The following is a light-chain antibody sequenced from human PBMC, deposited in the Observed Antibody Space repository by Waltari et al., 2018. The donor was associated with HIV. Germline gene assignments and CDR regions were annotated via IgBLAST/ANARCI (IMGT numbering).Light chain of an antibody. J-gene: IGKJ3*01. CDR3: QQQGGSPFP. CDR1: QSLSNSD. V-gene: IGKV3-20*01. CDR2: GGF. Sequence: EIVLTQSPVTLSLSPGERATLSCRASQSLSNSDVAWYQKRPGQPPRLRLYGGFHRASGVSERFSGSGAGTDFTLTIKRLEPEDFAIYYCQQQGGSPFPFGPGTRVDIK.